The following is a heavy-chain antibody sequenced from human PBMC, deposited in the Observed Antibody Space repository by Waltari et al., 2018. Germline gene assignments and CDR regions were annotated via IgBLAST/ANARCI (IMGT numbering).Heavy chain of an antibody. J-gene: IGHJ4*02. D-gene: IGHD6-19*01. Sequence: QVQLVQSGAEVKKPGASVKVSCKASGYTFSNYDFNWVRQASGQGLEWMGWMNSSRGDTDYAHNFQGRVTMTRDTSISTAYMELSSLRSEDTAVYYCASGLSVGDYWGQGTLVTVSS. CDR1: GYTFSNYD. CDR2: MNSSRGDT. V-gene: IGHV1-8*01. CDR3: ASGLSVGDY.